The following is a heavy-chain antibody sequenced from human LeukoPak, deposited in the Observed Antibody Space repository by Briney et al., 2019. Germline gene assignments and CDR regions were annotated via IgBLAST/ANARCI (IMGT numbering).Heavy chain of an antibody. Sequence: SETLSLTCAVYGGAFRGYYWSWIRQPPGKGLEWIGEINHSGSTTYNPSLKSRVTISVDTSKNQFSLKLSSVTAADTAVYYCARGTVAGHDFDYWGQGTLVTVSS. J-gene: IGHJ4*02. V-gene: IGHV4-34*01. CDR1: GGAFRGYY. CDR2: INHSGST. D-gene: IGHD6-19*01. CDR3: ARGTVAGHDFDY.